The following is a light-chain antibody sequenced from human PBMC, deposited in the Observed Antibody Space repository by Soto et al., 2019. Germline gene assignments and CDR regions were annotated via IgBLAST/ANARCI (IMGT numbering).Light chain of an antibody. CDR1: SSDVGGYNY. V-gene: IGLV2-14*03. CDR2: DVT. J-gene: IGLJ1*01. Sequence: QSVLTQPASVSGSPGQSITISCTGTSSDVGGYNYVSWYQHHPGKAPKLLIYDVTNRPSGVSNRFSGSKSGNTASLTISGFQAEDESNYSWCSFTCSLSPRVFGTGTKFPV. CDR3: CSFTCSLSPRV.